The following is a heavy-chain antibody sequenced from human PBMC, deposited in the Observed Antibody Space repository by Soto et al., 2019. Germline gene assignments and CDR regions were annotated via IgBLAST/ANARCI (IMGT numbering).Heavy chain of an antibody. CDR1: GGSFSGYY. CDR3: ASERIVGATSGSIFDY. D-gene: IGHD1-26*01. J-gene: IGHJ4*02. Sequence: SETLSLTCAVYGGSFSGYYWSWIRQPPGKGLEWIGEINHSGSTNYNPSLKSRVTISVDTSKNQFSLKLSSVTAADTAVYYCASERIVGATSGSIFDYWGQGTLVTVSS. CDR2: INHSGST. V-gene: IGHV4-34*01.